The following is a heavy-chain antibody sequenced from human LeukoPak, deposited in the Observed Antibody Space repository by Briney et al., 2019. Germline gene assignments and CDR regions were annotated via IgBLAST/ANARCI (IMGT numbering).Heavy chain of an antibody. J-gene: IGHJ5*02. CDR1: GGTFSSFA. Sequence: SVKVSCKASGGTFSSFAISWVRQAPGQGLEWMGGIIPIFGSANYAQKFKGRVTITADESTSTAYMELSSLRSEDTAVYYCARDQGVAVAGTGWPNWFDPWGQGTLVTVSS. CDR3: ARDQGVAVAGTGWPNWFDP. CDR2: IIPIFGSA. V-gene: IGHV1-69*13. D-gene: IGHD6-19*01.